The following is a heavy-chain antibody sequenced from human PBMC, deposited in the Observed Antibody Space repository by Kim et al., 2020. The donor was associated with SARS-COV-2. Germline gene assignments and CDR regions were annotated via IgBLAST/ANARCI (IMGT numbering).Heavy chain of an antibody. CDR3: ARYSYYDILTGYYYYYYGMDV. D-gene: IGHD3-9*01. V-gene: IGHV1-18*01. CDR1: GYTFTSYG. CDR2: ISAYNGNT. Sequence: ASVKVSCKASGYTFTSYGISWVRRAPGQGLEWMGWISAYNGNTNYAQKLQGRVTMTTDTSTSTAYMELRSLRSDDTAVYYCARYSYYDILTGYYYYYYGMDVWGQGTTVTVSS. J-gene: IGHJ6*02.